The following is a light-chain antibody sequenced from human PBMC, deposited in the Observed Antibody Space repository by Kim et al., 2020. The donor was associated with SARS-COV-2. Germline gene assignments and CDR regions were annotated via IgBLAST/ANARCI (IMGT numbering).Light chain of an antibody. J-gene: IGLJ3*02. CDR3: QVWDSSSDHPGV. V-gene: IGLV3-21*04. CDR2: YDS. CDR1: NIGSKS. Sequence: SYELTQPPSVSVAPGKTARITCGGNNIGSKSVHWYQQKPGQAPVLVIYYDSDWPSGIPERFSGSNSGNTATLTISRVEAGDEADYYCQVWDSSSDHPGVF.